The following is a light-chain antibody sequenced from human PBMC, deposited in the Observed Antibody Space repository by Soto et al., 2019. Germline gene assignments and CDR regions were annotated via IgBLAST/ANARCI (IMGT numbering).Light chain of an antibody. J-gene: IGKJ1*01. V-gene: IGKV1-8*01. CDR2: TAS. Sequence: AIRMTQSPSSLSASTGDRVTITCRASQGISSYLAWYQQKPGKAPKVLIHTASTLQGGVPSRFSGSGSGTDFTLTISRLQSEDFATYYCQQYYTYPWTFGQGTNVEVK. CDR3: QQYYTYPWT. CDR1: QGISSY.